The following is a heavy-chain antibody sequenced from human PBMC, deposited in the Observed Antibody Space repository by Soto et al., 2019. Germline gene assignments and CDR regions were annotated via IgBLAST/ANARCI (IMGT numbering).Heavy chain of an antibody. CDR1: GFTFSNYA. J-gene: IGHJ4*02. D-gene: IGHD5-18*01. V-gene: IGHV3-30-3*01. CDR3: ARGPFGDAAMVTNYFDY. CDR2: LSFDGNNK. Sequence: QVQLVESGGGVVQPGRSLRLSCAASGFTFSNYAIHWVHQAPGKGLEWVAVLSFDGNNKHYADSVKGRFTISRDNSKNTLYLQMNSLRAEDTAVYYCARGPFGDAAMVTNYFDYWGQGTLVTVSS.